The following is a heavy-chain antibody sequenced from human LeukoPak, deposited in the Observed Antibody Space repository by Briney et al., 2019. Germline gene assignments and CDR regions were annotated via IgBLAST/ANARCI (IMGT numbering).Heavy chain of an antibody. V-gene: IGHV3-23*01. CDR3: ARRSGIAVAGAFDY. CDR2: ISNSDGST. J-gene: IGHJ4*02. D-gene: IGHD6-19*01. Sequence: GGSLRLSCAASGFTFSTYSMNWVRQAPGKGLEWVSTISNSDGSTYYADSVKGRFSISRDNSKNTLYLQMNSLRAEDTAVYYCARRSGIAVAGAFDYWGQGTLVTVSS. CDR1: GFTFSTYS.